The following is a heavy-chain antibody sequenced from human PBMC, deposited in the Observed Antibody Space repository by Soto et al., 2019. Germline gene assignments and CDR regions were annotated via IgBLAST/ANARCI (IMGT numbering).Heavy chain of an antibody. CDR2: ISAYNGNP. J-gene: IGHJ4*02. CDR1: GYTFPSYG. CDR3: ARELGGWGDY. Sequence: QVQLVQSGAEVKKPWVSVKVSCKASGYTFPSYGISWDRQAPGQGLEWMVWISAYNGNPNDAQKVKGRVTMTTDTSTSTAYMELRSLRYDATAVYYCARELGGWGDYWGQGTLVTVSS. V-gene: IGHV1-18*01. D-gene: IGHD3-16*01.